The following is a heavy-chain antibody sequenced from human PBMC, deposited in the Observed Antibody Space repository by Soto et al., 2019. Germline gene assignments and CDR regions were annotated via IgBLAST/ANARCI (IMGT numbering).Heavy chain of an antibody. CDR2: ISDDGSKT. V-gene: IGHV3-30*14. J-gene: IGHJ4*02. Sequence: PGGSLRLSCEDSGVTFRGYAVHWVGQTPGKGLEWVTVISDDGSKTYYADSVKGRFSVSRDDSTNMVFLQMSSLRSEDTAVYHCARAYQLTYYFDDWGPGTPVTVSS. CDR1: GVTFRGYA. D-gene: IGHD3-9*01. CDR3: ARAYQLTYYFDD.